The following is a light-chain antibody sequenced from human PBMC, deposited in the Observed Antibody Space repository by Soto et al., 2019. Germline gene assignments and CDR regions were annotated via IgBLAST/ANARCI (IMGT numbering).Light chain of an antibody. V-gene: IGKV3-20*01. Sequence: EIVLTQSPGTLSLSPGERATLSCRASQTVNSHYLAWYQQKPGQAPRLLIYAASSRSTGVPDRFSGSGSGTDFTLTITRLEPEDSAVYYCQQYGGSPLYTFGPGTKVDI. J-gene: IGKJ3*01. CDR2: AAS. CDR1: QTVNSHY. CDR3: QQYGGSPLYT.